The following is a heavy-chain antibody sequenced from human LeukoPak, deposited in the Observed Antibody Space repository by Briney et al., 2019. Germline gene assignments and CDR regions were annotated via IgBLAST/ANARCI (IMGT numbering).Heavy chain of an antibody. J-gene: IGHJ6*03. V-gene: IGHV1-69*13. D-gene: IGHD5-12*01. CDR2: IIPIFGTA. CDR3: ASNPAHSGYDFSYYYYYYMDV. CDR1: GGTFSSYA. Sequence: SVKVSCKASGGTFSSYAISWVRQAPGQGLEWMGGIIPIFGTANYAQKFQGRVTITADESTSTAYMELSSLRSEDKAVYYCASNPAHSGYDFSYYYYYYMDVWGKGTTVTVSS.